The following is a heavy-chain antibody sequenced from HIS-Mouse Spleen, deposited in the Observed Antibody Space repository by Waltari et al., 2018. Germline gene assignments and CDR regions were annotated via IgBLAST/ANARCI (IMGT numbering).Heavy chain of an antibody. Sequence: EVQLVESGGGLVQPGRSLRLSCAASGFTFDDYAMHWVRQATGKGLEWVSEISWNSGSIGYADSVKGRFTISRDNAKNSLYLQMNSLRAEDTALYYCAKASEYSSYYFDYWGQGTLVTVSS. CDR2: ISWNSGSI. V-gene: IGHV3-9*01. J-gene: IGHJ4*02. CDR1: GFTFDDYA. CDR3: AKASEYSSYYFDY. D-gene: IGHD6-6*01.